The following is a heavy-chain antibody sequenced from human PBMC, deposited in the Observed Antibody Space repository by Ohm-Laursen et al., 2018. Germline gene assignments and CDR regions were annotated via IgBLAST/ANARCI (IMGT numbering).Heavy chain of an antibody. J-gene: IGHJ4*02. CDR3: ARVKATDFDY. CDR1: GGSISSYY. Sequence: SDTLSLTCIVSGGSISSYYWSWIRQPPGKGLEWIGYIYYSGSTNYNPSLKSRVTISVDTSKNQFSLKLSSVTAADTAVYYCARVKATDFDYWGQGTLVTVSS. CDR2: IYYSGST. V-gene: IGHV4-59*07. D-gene: IGHD1-26*01.